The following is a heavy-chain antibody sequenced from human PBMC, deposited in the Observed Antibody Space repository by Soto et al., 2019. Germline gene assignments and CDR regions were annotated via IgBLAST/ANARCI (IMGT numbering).Heavy chain of an antibody. CDR3: ARQLASAFDY. Sequence: ASVKVSCKASGYTFTNYNINWVRQSPGQGLEWMGWISAYNGNTYYAQKFHGRVTLTTDTSTSTVYMELRSLRSDDTALYYCARQLASAFDYWGQGTLVTVSS. V-gene: IGHV1-18*01. J-gene: IGHJ4*02. D-gene: IGHD6-13*01. CDR1: GYTFTNYN. CDR2: ISAYNGNT.